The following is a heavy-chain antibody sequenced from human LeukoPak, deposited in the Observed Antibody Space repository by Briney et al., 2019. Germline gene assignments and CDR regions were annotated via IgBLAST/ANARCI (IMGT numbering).Heavy chain of an antibody. CDR1: GFTFSSYA. D-gene: IGHD4-23*01. CDR2: ISGSGGST. CDR3: ARGRAGGIGNNDAFDI. V-gene: IGHV3-23*01. J-gene: IGHJ3*02. Sequence: PGGSLRLSCAASGFTFSSYAMRWVRQAPGKGLEWVSAISGSGGSTYYADSVKGRFTISRDNSKHMLFLQMNSLRADEPAEYFCARGRAGGIGNNDAFDIWGQGTMVTVSS.